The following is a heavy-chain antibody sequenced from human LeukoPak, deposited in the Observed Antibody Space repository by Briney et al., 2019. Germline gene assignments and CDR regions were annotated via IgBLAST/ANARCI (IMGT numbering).Heavy chain of an antibody. V-gene: IGHV3-30*18. J-gene: IGHJ4*02. Sequence: GGSLRLSCAASGFTFSSYGMHWVRQAPGKGLEWVAVISYDGSNKYYADSVKGRFTISRDNSKNTLYLQMNSLRAEDTAVYYCAKDRSSSWYVGFDYWGQGTLVTVSS. CDR3: AKDRSSSWYVGFDY. D-gene: IGHD6-13*01. CDR1: GFTFSSYG. CDR2: ISYDGSNK.